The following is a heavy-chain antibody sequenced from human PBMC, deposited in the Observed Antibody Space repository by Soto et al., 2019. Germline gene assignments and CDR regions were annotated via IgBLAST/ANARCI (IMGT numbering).Heavy chain of an antibody. J-gene: IGHJ5*02. CDR1: GFPPDSHR. V-gene: IGHV3-74*01. CDR2: IDTDGGGT. CDR3: ENVFDL. Sequence: GGCLRLSCSASGFPPDSHRIHWVRQPPGKGLEWVSRIDTDGGGTSYADSVKGRFTISTDNAKNTVYLQMNGLRAEDTAVYYCENVFDLSRQGSLVILSS.